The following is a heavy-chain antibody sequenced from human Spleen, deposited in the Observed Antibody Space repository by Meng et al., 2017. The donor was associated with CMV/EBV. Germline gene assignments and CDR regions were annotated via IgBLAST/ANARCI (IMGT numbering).Heavy chain of an antibody. D-gene: IGHD2-15*01. CDR3: TLLQVAP. V-gene: IGHV3-15*01. Sequence: RSCATSGFNFSNAWMTLVRQAPRKGLEWVGRIKRKADGGTTDYAAPVKGRFVISRDDSKNMMFLQMNSLKTEDTAVYYCTLLQVAPWGQGTLVTVSS. J-gene: IGHJ5*02. CDR2: IKRKADGGTT. CDR1: GFNFSNAW.